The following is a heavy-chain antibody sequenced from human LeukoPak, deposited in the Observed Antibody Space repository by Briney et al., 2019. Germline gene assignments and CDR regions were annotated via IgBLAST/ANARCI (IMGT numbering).Heavy chain of an antibody. D-gene: IGHD3-10*01. Sequence: SETLSLTCAVYGVSFSGYYWSWIRQPPGKRLEWIGEINHSGSTNYNPSLKSRVTISVDTSKNQFSLKLSSVTAADTAVYYCARYYYGSGKVDYWGQGTLVTVSS. CDR2: INHSGST. CDR1: GVSFSGYY. J-gene: IGHJ4*02. CDR3: ARYYYGSGKVDY. V-gene: IGHV4-34*01.